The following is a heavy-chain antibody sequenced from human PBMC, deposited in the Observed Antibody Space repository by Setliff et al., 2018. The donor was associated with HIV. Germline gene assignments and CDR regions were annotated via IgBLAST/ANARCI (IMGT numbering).Heavy chain of an antibody. V-gene: IGHV3-74*01. CDR2: VNRDGSST. Sequence: GGSLRLSCAASGFTFDRFWMHWVRQAPGKGLVWVSRVNRDGSSTTYADSVKDRFTISRDNAKSSLYLQMSSLRAEDTAVYYCVKGYTSTWGPFDYWGQGTLVTVSS. CDR3: VKGYTSTWGPFDY. D-gene: IGHD6-13*01. CDR1: GFTFDRFW. J-gene: IGHJ4*02.